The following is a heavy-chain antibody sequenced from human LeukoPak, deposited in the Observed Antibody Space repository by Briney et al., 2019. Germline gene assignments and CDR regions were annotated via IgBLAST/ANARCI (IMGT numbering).Heavy chain of an antibody. Sequence: GGSLRLSCAASGFTFSSYAMSWVRQAPGKGLEWVSAISGSGGSTYYADSVKGRFTISRDNAKNSPYLQMNSLRAEDTAVYYCARDYLGAGTVGATSGYWGQGTMVTVSS. CDR1: GFTFSSYA. D-gene: IGHD1-26*01. V-gene: IGHV3-23*01. CDR2: ISGSGGST. CDR3: ARDYLGAGTVGATSGY. J-gene: IGHJ3*01.